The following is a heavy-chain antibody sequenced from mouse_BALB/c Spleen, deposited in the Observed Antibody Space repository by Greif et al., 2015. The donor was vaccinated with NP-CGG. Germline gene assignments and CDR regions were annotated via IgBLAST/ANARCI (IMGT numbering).Heavy chain of an antibody. D-gene: IGHD2-10*01. CDR1: GFTFSSYG. CDR3: ARSSYGLAY. CDR2: ISSGGSYT. Sequence: EVKLVESGGDLVKPGGSLKLSCAASGFTFSSYGMSWVRQTPDERLEWVATISSGGSYTYYPDSVKGRFTISRDNAKNTLYLQMSSLKSEDTAMYYCARSSYGLAYWGQGTLVTVSA. J-gene: IGHJ3*01. V-gene: IGHV5-6*02.